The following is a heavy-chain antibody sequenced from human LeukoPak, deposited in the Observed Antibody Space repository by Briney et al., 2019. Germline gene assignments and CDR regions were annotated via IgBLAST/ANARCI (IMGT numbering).Heavy chain of an antibody. CDR2: ISGSGGST. V-gene: IGHV3-23*01. CDR1: GFTFSSYA. CDR3: AKAESNYGDYVPWDY. D-gene: IGHD4-17*01. J-gene: IGHJ4*02. Sequence: GGSLRLSCAASGFTFSSYAMSWVRQAPGKGLEWVSAISGSGGSTYYAYSVKGRFTISRDNSKNTLYLQMNSLRAEDTAVYYCAKAESNYGDYVPWDYWGQGTLVTVSS.